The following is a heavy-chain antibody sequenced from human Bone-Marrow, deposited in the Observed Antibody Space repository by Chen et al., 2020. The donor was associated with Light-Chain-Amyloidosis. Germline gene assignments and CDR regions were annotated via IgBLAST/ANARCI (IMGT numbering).Heavy chain of an antibody. D-gene: IGHD5-12*01. CDR2: RYPDDSDA. V-gene: IGHV5-51*01. CDR3: ARRRDGYNFDY. J-gene: IGHJ4*02. CDR1: GYTLPNYW. Sequence: EVRLEQSGPEVKKPGESLKLSCKGSGYTLPNYWIAGVRPLPGKGLEWRGVRYPDDSDARYSPSVEGQVPISADKSLTPAYLQWRSLKASDTAMYYCARRRDGYNFDYWGQGTLVTVSS.